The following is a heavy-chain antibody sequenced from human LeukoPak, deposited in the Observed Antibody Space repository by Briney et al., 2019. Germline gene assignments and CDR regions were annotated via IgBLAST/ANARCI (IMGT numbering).Heavy chain of an antibody. V-gene: IGHV3-7*01. D-gene: IGHD2-8*01. Sequence: GGSLRLSCAASGFTFSSYWMSWVRQAPGKGLEWAANIKEDGTHKYYVGSVRGRFTISRDNAKNPLYLQMNSLRAEDTAIYYCAREARGTRAAFDVWGQGTMVAVFS. CDR1: GFTFSSYW. J-gene: IGHJ3*01. CDR3: AREARGTRAAFDV. CDR2: IKEDGTHK.